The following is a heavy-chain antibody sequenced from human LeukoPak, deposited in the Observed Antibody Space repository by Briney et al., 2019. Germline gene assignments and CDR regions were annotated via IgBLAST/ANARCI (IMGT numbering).Heavy chain of an antibody. CDR1: GFTFSSYE. D-gene: IGHD3-3*01. V-gene: IGHV3-66*01. CDR3: ARESGRRYYDFWSGPYYYYYMDV. CDR2: IYSSGTT. J-gene: IGHJ6*03. Sequence: GGSLRLSCAASGFTFSSYEMNRVRQAPGKGLEWISVIYSSGTTYYVDSVKGRFTISRDNSKNTLYLQMNSLRVEDTAVYYCARESGRRYYDFWSGPYYYYYMDVWGKGTTVTVSS.